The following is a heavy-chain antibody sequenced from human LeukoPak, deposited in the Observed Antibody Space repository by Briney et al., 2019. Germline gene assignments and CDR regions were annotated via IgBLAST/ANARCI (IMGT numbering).Heavy chain of an antibody. CDR1: GGSISSYY. CDR3: ARDLIEGGFDI. Sequence: SETLSLTCTVSGGSISSYYWSWIRQPPGKGLEWIGYIYYSGSTNYNPPLKSRVTISVDMSKNQFSLKLTSVTAADTAVHYCARDLIEGGFDIWGQGTMVTVSS. J-gene: IGHJ3*02. V-gene: IGHV4-59*01. CDR2: IYYSGST.